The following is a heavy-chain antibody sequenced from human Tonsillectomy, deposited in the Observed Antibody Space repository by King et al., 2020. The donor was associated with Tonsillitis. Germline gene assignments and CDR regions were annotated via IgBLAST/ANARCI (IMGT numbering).Heavy chain of an antibody. CDR2: IYPGDSDI. CDR1: GYNFTNYW. Sequence: VQLVESGAEVKKPGESLKISCKVSGYNFTNYWIGWVRQMPGKGLEWMGIIYPGDSDIRYSPSFQGQVTISVDKSISTAYLQWSSLKASDTAMYYCARRIVVVTALASDAFDIWGQGTMVTVSS. J-gene: IGHJ3*02. CDR3: ARRIVVVTALASDAFDI. D-gene: IGHD2-21*02. V-gene: IGHV5-51*01.